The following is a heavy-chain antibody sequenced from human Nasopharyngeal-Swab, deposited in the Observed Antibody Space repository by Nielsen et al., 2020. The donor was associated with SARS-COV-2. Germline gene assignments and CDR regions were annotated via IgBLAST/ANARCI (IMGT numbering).Heavy chain of an antibody. CDR3: AREVGAGFLDH. J-gene: IGHJ4*02. CDR2: ISTTGFTT. CDR1: DFTFTSYS. Sequence: GVSLKISCAASDFTFTSYSMNWVRQAPGTGLEWISYISTTGFTTFYADSVTGRFTISRDDAKNSVYLQMNSLRADDTAVYYCAREVGAGFLDHWGQGTPVAVSS. V-gene: IGHV3-48*04. D-gene: IGHD6-19*01.